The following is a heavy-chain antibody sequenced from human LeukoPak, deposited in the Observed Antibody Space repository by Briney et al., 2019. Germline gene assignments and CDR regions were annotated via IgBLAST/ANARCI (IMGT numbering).Heavy chain of an antibody. Sequence: KPGGSLRLSCAASGFTFSDYYMSWIRQAPGKGLEWVSYISSSGSTIYYADSVKGRFTISRDNAKNSLYLQMNSLRAEDTAVYYCAKDSRFLSASCLDYWGQGTLVTVSS. J-gene: IGHJ4*02. V-gene: IGHV3-11*01. CDR2: ISSSGSTI. D-gene: IGHD2-2*01. CDR1: GFTFSDYY. CDR3: AKDSRFLSASCLDY.